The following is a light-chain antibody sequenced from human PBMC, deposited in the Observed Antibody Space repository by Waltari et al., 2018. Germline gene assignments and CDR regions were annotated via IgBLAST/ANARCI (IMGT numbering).Light chain of an antibody. CDR2: DAS. Sequence: EVVMTQSPDTLSVSPGGRATLSCRASQSIATNLAWYQQRRGQAPRLLIFDASTRATSISGRFSGSVSVTEFTLTISSLQSDDSAVYYFQQYNRWPPITFGQGTRLEIK. V-gene: IGKV3-15*01. J-gene: IGKJ5*01. CDR3: QQYNRWPPIT. CDR1: QSIATN.